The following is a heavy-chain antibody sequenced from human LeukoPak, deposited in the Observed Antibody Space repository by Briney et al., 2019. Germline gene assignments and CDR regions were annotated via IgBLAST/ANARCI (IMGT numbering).Heavy chain of an antibody. CDR1: GYTFTSYG. V-gene: IGHV1-18*04. CDR2: ISAYNGNT. J-gene: IGHJ4*02. D-gene: IGHD3-9*01. Sequence: ASVKVSCKASGYTFTSYGISWVRQAPGQGLEWMGWISAYNGNTNYAQKLQGRVTMTTDTSTSTAYMELRSLRSDDTAVYYCARDSWCYDILTGYVDYWGQGTLVTVSS. CDR3: ARDSWCYDILTGYVDY.